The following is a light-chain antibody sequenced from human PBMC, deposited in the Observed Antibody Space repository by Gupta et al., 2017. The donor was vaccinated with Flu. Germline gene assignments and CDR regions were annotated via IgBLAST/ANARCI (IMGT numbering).Light chain of an antibody. J-gene: IGKJ1*01. CDR1: QSVSSSY. CDR3: QQYGSSPPWT. Sequence: EIVLTQSPVTLSLSPRERATLSCRASQSVSSSYLAWYQQKPGQAPRLLIYGASSRATGIPDRCSGSGSGTDFTLTISRLEPEDFAVYYCQQYGSSPPWTFGQGTKVEIK. V-gene: IGKV3-20*01. CDR2: GAS.